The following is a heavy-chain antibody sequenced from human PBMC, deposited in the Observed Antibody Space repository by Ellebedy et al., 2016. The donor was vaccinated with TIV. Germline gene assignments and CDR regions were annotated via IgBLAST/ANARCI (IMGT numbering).Heavy chain of an antibody. J-gene: IGHJ4*02. V-gene: IGHV3-64D*06. CDR2: IVGNGGST. D-gene: IGHD3-16*01. CDR3: VKAWGD. Sequence: GESLKISCSASGFTFSRYAMHWVRQAPGKGLEYVSAIVGNGGSTYYADSVKGRFTISRDNSKNTLYLQMSSLRPEDTAVYYCVKAWGDWGQGTLVTVSS. CDR1: GFTFSRYA.